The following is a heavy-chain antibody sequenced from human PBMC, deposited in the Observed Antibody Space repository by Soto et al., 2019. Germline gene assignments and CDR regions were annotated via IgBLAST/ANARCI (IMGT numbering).Heavy chain of an antibody. J-gene: IGHJ3*02. CDR3: ATARSIMITFGGVIVDAFYI. CDR1: GYTLTELS. V-gene: IGHV1-24*01. Sequence: ASVKVYCKVSGYTLTELSMHWVRQAPGKGLEWMGGFDPEDGETIYAQKFQGRVTMTEDTSTDTAYMELSSLRSEDTAVYYCATARSIMITFGGVIVDAFYIWGQ. CDR2: FDPEDGET. D-gene: IGHD3-16*02.